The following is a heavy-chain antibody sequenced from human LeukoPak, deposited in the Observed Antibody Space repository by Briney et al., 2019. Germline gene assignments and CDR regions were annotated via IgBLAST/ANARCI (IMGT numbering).Heavy chain of an antibody. D-gene: IGHD1-26*01. CDR1: GGSINDFY. CDR3: ARLRSGSTPPPPHYYYGLDV. Sequence: PSETLSLTCTVSGGSINDFYWTWIRQPPGKGLEWIGYIFYSGSANSNPSLESRVTTSVDTSKNQFSLKLSSVTAADTAAYYCARLRSGSTPPPPHYYYGLDVWGQGTTVIVSS. J-gene: IGHJ6*02. CDR2: IFYSGSA. V-gene: IGHV4-59*01.